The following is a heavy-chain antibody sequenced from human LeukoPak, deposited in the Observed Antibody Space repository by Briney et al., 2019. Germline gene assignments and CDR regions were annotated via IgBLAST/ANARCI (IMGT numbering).Heavy chain of an antibody. Sequence: GGSLRLSCAASGFTFSSDALSWVRQAPGKGLGWVGRIKTKTDGGTTDYAAPVKGRFAISRDDSINTLYLQMNSLKTDDTAVYYCTTDRYNYWGQGTLVTVAS. J-gene: IGHJ4*02. D-gene: IGHD2-2*02. V-gene: IGHV3-15*01. CDR3: TTDRYNY. CDR2: IKTKTDGGTT. CDR1: GFTFSSDA.